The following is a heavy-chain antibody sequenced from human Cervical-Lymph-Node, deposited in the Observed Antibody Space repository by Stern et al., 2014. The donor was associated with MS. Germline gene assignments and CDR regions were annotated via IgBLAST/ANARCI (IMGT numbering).Heavy chain of an antibody. V-gene: IGHV1-69*01. CDR3: ATPSTVTVGGMDV. CDR1: GGTFSTQA. J-gene: IGHJ6*02. Sequence: VQLVESGAEVKKPGSSVKVSCKASGGTFSTQAINWVRQAPGQGLEWVGGIIPIIGTPNYAQKVQDRVTMTADESTSTAYMDLNSLRSEDTAVYYCATPSTVTVGGMDVWGQGTTVTVSS. CDR2: IIPIIGTP. D-gene: IGHD4-17*01.